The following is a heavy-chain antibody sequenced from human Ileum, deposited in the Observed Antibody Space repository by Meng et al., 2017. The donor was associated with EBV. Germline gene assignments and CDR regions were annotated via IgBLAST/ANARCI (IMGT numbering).Heavy chain of an antibody. J-gene: IGHJ4*02. Sequence: VQLMGSGPGMVKPSDTLSLTCAVSGYSISSTNWWGWIRQPPGKGLEWIGYIYYSGSTSYNPSLKSRVTMSVDTSKNQFSLNLNSVTAVDTAVYYCARNVPGTSAYYDWGQGTLVTVSS. CDR1: GYSISSTNW. CDR2: IYYSGST. D-gene: IGHD3-22*01. V-gene: IGHV4-28*01. CDR3: ARNVPGTSAYYD.